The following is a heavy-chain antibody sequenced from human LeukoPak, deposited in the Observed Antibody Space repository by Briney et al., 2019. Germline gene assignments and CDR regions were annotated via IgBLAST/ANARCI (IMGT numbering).Heavy chain of an antibody. CDR1: GFTLRSYA. CDR3: AKPYYDFWSGYDY. V-gene: IGHV3-23*01. D-gene: IGHD3-3*01. Sequence: GGSLRLSCAASGFTLRSYAMSWVRQAAGKGLEWVASISGSGSTYYADSVKGRFTISRDNSKNTLYLQMNSLRAEDTAVYYCAKPYYDFWSGYDYWGQGTLVTVSS. CDR2: ISGSGST. J-gene: IGHJ4*02.